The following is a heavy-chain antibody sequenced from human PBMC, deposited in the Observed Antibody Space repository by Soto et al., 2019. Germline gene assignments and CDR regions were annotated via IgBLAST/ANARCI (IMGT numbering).Heavy chain of an antibody. V-gene: IGHV1-18*01. Sequence: QVQLVQSGAEVKKPGASVKVSCKASGYTFTSYGISWVRQAPGQGLEWMGWISAYNGNTNYAQKLQGRVTMTTDTATSTAYMELRSLGPDDTAVYYCASGWFGEFVYYFDYWGQGTLVTVSS. J-gene: IGHJ4*02. D-gene: IGHD3-10*01. CDR1: GYTFTSYG. CDR3: ASGWFGEFVYYFDY. CDR2: ISAYNGNT.